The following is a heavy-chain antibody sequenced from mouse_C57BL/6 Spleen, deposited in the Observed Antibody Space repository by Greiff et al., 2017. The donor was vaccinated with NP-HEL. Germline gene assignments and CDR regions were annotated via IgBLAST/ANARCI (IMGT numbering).Heavy chain of an antibody. V-gene: IGHV1-15*01. J-gene: IGHJ3*01. CDR3: TRNGGVKAWFAY. D-gene: IGHD2-2*01. Sequence: QVQLKESGAELVRPGASVTLSCKASGYTFTDYEMHWVKQTPVHGLEWIGAIDPETGGTAYNQKFKGKAILTADKSSSTAYMELRSLTSEDSAVYYCTRNGGVKAWFAYWGQGTRVTVSA. CDR1: GYTFTDYE. CDR2: IDPETGGT.